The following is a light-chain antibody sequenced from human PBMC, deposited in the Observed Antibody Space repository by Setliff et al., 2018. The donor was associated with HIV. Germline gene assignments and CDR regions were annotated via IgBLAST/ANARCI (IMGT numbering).Light chain of an antibody. CDR3: CSFTSSNTYV. V-gene: IGLV2-14*01. Sequence: QSVLTQPASVSGSPGQSITISCTGTNRDVGGGQCYVSWYQHFPGKAPKLVIYEVNTRPSGVSSRFSGSKSGNTASLTISGLHLEDESDYYCCSFTSSNTYVFGTGTKVTVL. CDR2: EVN. J-gene: IGLJ1*01. CDR1: NRDVGGGQCY.